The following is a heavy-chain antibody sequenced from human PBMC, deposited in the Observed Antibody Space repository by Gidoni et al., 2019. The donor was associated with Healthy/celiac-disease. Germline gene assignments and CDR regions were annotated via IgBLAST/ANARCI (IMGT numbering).Heavy chain of an antibody. CDR3: VKDRSGSWYYFDY. V-gene: IGHV3-64D*06. J-gene: IGHJ4*02. Sequence: LEYVSAISSNGGSTYYADSVKGRFTISRDNSKNTLYLQMSSLRAEDTAVYYCVKDRSGSWYYFDYWGQGTLVTVSS. CDR2: ISSNGGST. D-gene: IGHD6-13*01.